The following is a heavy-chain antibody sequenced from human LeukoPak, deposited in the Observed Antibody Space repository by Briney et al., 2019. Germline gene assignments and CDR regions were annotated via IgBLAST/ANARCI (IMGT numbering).Heavy chain of an antibody. J-gene: IGHJ5*02. V-gene: IGHV4-31*03. D-gene: IGHD3-22*01. CDR2: IYYSGST. Sequence: PSQTLSLTCTVSGGSISSGGYYWSWVRQHPGKGLEWIGYIYYSGSTYYNPSLKSRVTISVDTSKNQFSLKLSSVTAADTAVYYCARDSPDGYIDWFDPWGQGTLVTVSS. CDR1: GGSISSGGYY. CDR3: ARDSPDGYIDWFDP.